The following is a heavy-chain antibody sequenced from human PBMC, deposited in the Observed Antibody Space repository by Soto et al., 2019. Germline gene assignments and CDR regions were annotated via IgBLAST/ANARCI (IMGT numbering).Heavy chain of an antibody. D-gene: IGHD6-19*01. Sequence: SETLSLTCTVSGGSFSNYYWSWIRQSPGKGLEWIGYIYYSGSTNYNPSLKSRVTISLDTSKNQLSLKLSPVTAADTAVYYCARGAAVAGRFDYWGQGALVTVSS. CDR3: ARGAAVAGRFDY. CDR2: IYYSGST. V-gene: IGHV4-59*01. CDR1: GGSFSNYY. J-gene: IGHJ4*02.